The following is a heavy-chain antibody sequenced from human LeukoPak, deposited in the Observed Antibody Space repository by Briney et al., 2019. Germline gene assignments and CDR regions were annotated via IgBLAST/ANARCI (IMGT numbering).Heavy chain of an antibody. J-gene: IGHJ4*02. CDR1: GFTFSSYS. D-gene: IGHD3-22*01. CDR2: ISSSSSYI. Sequence: GGSLRLSCAASGFTFSSYSMNWVRQAPGKGLEWVSSISSSSSYIYYADSVKGRFTISRDNTKNSLYLQMNSLRAEDTAVYYCARGSGSSGYSDYWGQGTLVTVSS. CDR3: ARGSGSSGYSDY. V-gene: IGHV3-21*01.